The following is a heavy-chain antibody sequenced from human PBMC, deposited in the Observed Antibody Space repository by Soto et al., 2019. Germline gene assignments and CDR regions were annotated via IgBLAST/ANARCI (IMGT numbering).Heavy chain of an antibody. CDR3: ARDKITGLFDY. J-gene: IGHJ4*02. D-gene: IGHD2-8*02. CDR1: GGSINSGGYY. Sequence: SETLSLTCTVSGGSINSGGYYWSWIRQHPGKGLEWVGYIYYSGTTYYNPSLQSRLTISRDTPKNQISLRLTSVTAADTAVYYCARDKITGLFDYWGQGTLVTVSS. CDR2: IYYSGTT. V-gene: IGHV4-31*03.